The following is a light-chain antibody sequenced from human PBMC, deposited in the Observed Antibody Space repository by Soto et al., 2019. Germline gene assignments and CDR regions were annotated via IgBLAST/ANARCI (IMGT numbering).Light chain of an antibody. Sequence: EIVLTQSPGTLSLSPGERATLSCRAGQSVHNNYLAWYQQRLGQPPRLVISIASNRATGISDRFSGSGSGTDFILTISRLEPEDSAVYYCLQYGGLPLTFGGGTKVEI. CDR3: LQYGGLPLT. V-gene: IGKV3-20*01. J-gene: IGKJ4*01. CDR1: QSVHNNY. CDR2: IAS.